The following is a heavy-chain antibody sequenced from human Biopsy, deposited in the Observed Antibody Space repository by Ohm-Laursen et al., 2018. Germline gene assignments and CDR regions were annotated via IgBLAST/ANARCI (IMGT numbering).Heavy chain of an antibody. J-gene: IGHJ3*01. D-gene: IGHD2/OR15-2a*01. CDR1: GVTFDTYA. CDR2: RIPYFNTV. CDR3: VGGQRGPPIGVTVPGDAFDL. V-gene: IGHV1-69*13. Sequence: SVKVSCKASGVTFDTYAFGWVRQAPGQGLEWMGGRIPYFNTVYYARNFQDRAVITADRSARTTDMQLSGLRPDDTAVYYCVGGQRGPPIGVTVPGDAFDLWGPGTMVTVSP.